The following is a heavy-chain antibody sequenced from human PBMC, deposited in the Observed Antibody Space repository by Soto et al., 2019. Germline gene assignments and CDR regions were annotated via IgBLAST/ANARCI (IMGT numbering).Heavy chain of an antibody. CDR1: GYDFTAYD. Sequence: ASVKVSCKASGYDFTAYDINWVRQASGQGLEWMGWMNPINGATGSARRFQGRASMTRNTATGTAYLELTSLRSDDSAVYYCGRGPSPRAPAGGTPYYFAMDVWRQGTTVTVPS. V-gene: IGHV1-8*02. D-gene: IGHD6-13*01. J-gene: IGHJ6*02. CDR2: MNPINGAT. CDR3: GRGPSPRAPAGGTPYYFAMDV.